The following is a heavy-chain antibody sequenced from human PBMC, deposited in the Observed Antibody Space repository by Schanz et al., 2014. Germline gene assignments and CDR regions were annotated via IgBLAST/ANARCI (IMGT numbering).Heavy chain of an antibody. D-gene: IGHD3-22*01. V-gene: IGHV3-30*18. Sequence: LVESGGSVVQPGRSLRLSCAGSGFSFSDYGMHWVRQAPGRGLEWVAVISYHGSEKYYADSVKGRFTISRDNSKNTLYLQMNSLRTEDTAVYFCAKSYDTSGYSGFDYWGQGTLVTVSS. J-gene: IGHJ4*02. CDR2: ISYHGSEK. CDR1: GFSFSDYG. CDR3: AKSYDTSGYSGFDY.